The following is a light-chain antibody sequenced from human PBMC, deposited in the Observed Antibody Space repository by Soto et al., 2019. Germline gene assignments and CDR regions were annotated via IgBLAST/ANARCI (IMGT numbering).Light chain of an antibody. Sequence: DIQLTQSPSTLSASVGDRVTITCRASQSISSWLAWYQKKPGKAPKILIYKASSVEGGVTSRFSGSGSGPDFTPTISSLQPDSFATDYCQHYHSYSLTFGGGTKVVIK. J-gene: IGKJ4*01. CDR3: QHYHSYSLT. V-gene: IGKV1-5*03. CDR1: QSISSW. CDR2: KAS.